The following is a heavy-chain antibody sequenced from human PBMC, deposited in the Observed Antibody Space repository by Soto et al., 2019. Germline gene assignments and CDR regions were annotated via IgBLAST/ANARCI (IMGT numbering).Heavy chain of an antibody. J-gene: IGHJ2*01. D-gene: IGHD1-26*01. CDR3: ARHVGSYWYFDL. V-gene: IGHV3-66*04. CDR1: GFTVSSSY. CDR2: IYTGVNT. Sequence: EVQLVESGGDLVQPGGSLRLSCAASGFTVSSSYMGWVRQAPGKGLEWVSSIYTGVNTYYPESVRGRFTISTDNFKDTLYLQMNNLRVDDTAMYYCARHVGSYWYFDLWGRGTLVTVSS.